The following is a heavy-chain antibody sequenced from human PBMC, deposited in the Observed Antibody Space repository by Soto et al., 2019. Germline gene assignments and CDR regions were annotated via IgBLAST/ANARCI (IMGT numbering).Heavy chain of an antibody. CDR1: DSSISRYY. V-gene: IGHV4-59*01. CDR3: ARDQYCSGGSCYEFSYMDA. CDR2: IYYSGST. D-gene: IGHD2-15*01. J-gene: IGHJ6*03. Sequence: PSETLSLTFIVPDSSISRYYWSWIRQPRGKEMEWIGYIYYSGSTNYNPSLKSRVTISVDTFKNQFSLKLSSVTAADTAVYYCARDQYCSGGSCYEFSYMDAWGKGTTVTVSS.